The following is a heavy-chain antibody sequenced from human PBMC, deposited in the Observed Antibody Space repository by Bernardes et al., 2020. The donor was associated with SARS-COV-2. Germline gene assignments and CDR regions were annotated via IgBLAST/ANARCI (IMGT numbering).Heavy chain of an antibody. D-gene: IGHD1-7*01. Sequence: GGSLRLSCAASGFTFSDYYMSWIRQAPGKGLEWVSYISSSSSYTNYADSVKGRSTISRNNAKNSLYLQMNSLRAEDTAVYYCARAQPENWNYFYYYYYYMDVWGKGTTVTVSS. J-gene: IGHJ6*03. CDR1: GFTFSDYY. CDR2: ISSSSSYT. V-gene: IGHV3-11*05. CDR3: ARAQPENWNYFYYYYYYMDV.